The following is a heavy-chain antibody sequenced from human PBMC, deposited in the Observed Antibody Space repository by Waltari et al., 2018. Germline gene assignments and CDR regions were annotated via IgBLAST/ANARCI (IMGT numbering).Heavy chain of an antibody. V-gene: IGHV3-23*01. J-gene: IGHJ4*02. CDR3: ARHLYSIDYLELGN. D-gene: IGHD3-22*01. CDR2: IRDSGVIT. Sequence: EVHLLESGGGLAQPGGSLRLSCAASGFNFISYAMSWVRQAPGKGLGGVSGIRDSGVITKYADSVKGRFTVSRDNSKNTVFLQLNSLRAEDTAIYYCARHLYSIDYLELGNWGQGTLVTVSS. CDR1: GFNFISYA.